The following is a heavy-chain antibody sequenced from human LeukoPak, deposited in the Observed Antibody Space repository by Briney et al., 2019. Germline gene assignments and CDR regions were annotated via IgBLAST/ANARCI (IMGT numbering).Heavy chain of an antibody. J-gene: IGHJ4*02. CDR2: IAYDGSRA. V-gene: IGHV3-33*01. Sequence: PGGSLRLSCAGSGFTFGGYGMHWFRQTPGKGLVWVAVIAYDGSRAFYADSVKGRFTISRDNSKNTMSVQMDDLRAEDTAVYYCTRCNNDHFDYWGQGTLVTVSS. CDR1: GFTFGGYG. CDR3: TRCNNDHFDY. D-gene: IGHD1/OR15-1a*01.